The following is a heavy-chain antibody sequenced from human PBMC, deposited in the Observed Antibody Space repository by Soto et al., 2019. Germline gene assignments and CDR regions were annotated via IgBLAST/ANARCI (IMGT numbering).Heavy chain of an antibody. CDR2: IYYSGST. D-gene: IGHD6-13*01. CDR3: ARQTGAAATDYYYGMDV. V-gene: IGHV4-39*01. J-gene: IGHJ6*02. CDR1: GGSISSSSYY. Sequence: PSETLSLTCTVSGGSISSSSYYWGWIRQPPGKGLEWIGSIYYSGSTYYNPSLKSRVTISVDTSKNQFSLKLSSVTAADTAVYHCARQTGAAATDYYYGMDVWGQGTTVTVS.